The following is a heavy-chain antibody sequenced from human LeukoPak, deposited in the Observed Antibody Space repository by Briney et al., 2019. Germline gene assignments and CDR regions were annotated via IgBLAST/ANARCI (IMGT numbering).Heavy chain of an antibody. CDR1: GYTFTSYD. V-gene: IGHV1-8*01. D-gene: IGHD3-22*01. Sequence: GASVKVSCKASGYTFTSYDINWVRRATGQGLEWMGWMNPNSGNTGYAQKFQGRVTMTRNTSISTAYMELSSLRSEDTAVYYCARGYYDSSGYAFDIWGQGTMVTVSS. CDR3: ARGYYDSSGYAFDI. J-gene: IGHJ3*02. CDR2: MNPNSGNT.